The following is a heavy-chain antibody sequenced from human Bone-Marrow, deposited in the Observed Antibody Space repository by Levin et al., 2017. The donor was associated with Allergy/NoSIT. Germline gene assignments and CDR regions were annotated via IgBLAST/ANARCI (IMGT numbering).Heavy chain of an antibody. CDR3: TAERWYVFAF. D-gene: IGHD4-23*01. CDR2: IKSKVDGGNT. J-gene: IGHJ3*01. V-gene: IGHV3-15*01. Sequence: PGGSLRLSCAASGFAFGSGYIFAKTWMTWVRQAPGKGLEWVARIKSKVDGGNTDYAAPVKGRFTISRDDSTNTVYLQMNSLRNEDTAVYYCTAERWYVFAFWGQGTTVTVSS. CDR1: GFAFGSGYIFAKTW.